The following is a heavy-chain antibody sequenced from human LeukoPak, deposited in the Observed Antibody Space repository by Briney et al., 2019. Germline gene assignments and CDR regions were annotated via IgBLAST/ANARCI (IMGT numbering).Heavy chain of an antibody. CDR1: GGSISSYY. D-gene: IGHD5-18*01. CDR2: IYYSGST. Sequence: SETLSLTCTVSGGSISSYYWSWIRQPPGKGLEWIGYIYYSGSTYYNPSLKSRVTISVDTSKNQFSLKLSSVTAADTVVYYCARLRVRGYGYGPWEGPTWLDYWGQGTLVTVSS. CDR3: ARLRVRGYGYGPWEGPTWLDY. J-gene: IGHJ4*02. V-gene: IGHV4-59*12.